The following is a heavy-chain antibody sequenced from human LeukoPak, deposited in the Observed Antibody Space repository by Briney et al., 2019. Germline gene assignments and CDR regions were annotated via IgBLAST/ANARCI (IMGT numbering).Heavy chain of an antibody. V-gene: IGHV5-10-1*01. CDR2: IDLSDSYT. J-gene: IGHJ5*02. CDR3: AREDGSGCCYNWFDP. D-gene: IGHD3-10*01. Sequence: GESLTISCMGSGNSLTSDRSSWVRQMPGKGLEWMGRIDLSDSYTAYSPSFQGHVTISADKSISTAYLQWSSLKASDTAMYYCAREDGSGCCYNWFDPWGQGTRVTVSS. CDR1: GNSLTSDR.